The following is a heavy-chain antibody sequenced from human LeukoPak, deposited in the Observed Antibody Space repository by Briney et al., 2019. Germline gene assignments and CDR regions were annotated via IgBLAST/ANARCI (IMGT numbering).Heavy chain of an antibody. V-gene: IGHV1-8*01. CDR1: GYTFTSYD. Sequence: ASVKVACKASGYTFTSYDINWVRQATGQGLEGMGWMNPNSGNTGYAQKFQGRVTMTRNTSISTAYMELSSLRSEDTAVYYCARGTRHHYYYYGMDVWGQGTTVTVS. CDR3: ARGTRHHYYYYGMDV. J-gene: IGHJ6*02. CDR2: MNPNSGNT.